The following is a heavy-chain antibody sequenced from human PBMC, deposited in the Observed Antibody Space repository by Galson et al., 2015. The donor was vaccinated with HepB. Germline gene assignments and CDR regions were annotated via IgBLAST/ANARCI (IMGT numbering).Heavy chain of an antibody. CDR3: ARDRDSSIWYEYFQH. CDR2: ISYDGSNK. V-gene: IGHV3-30*04. D-gene: IGHD6-13*01. J-gene: IGHJ1*01. Sequence: SLRLSCAASGFTFSSYAMHWVRQAPGKGLEWVAVISYDGSNKYYADSVKGRFTISRDNSKNTLYLQMNSLRAEDTAVYYCARDRDSSIWYEYFQHWGQGTLVTVSS. CDR1: GFTFSSYA.